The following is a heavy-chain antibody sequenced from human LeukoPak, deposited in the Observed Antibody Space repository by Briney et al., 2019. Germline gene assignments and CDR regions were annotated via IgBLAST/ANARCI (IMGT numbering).Heavy chain of an antibody. Sequence: GGSLRLSCAASGFTFSSYAMSWVRQAPGKGLEWVSTISGSAGSTYYADSVKGRFTISRDNSKNTLSLQVSSLRADDTAVYYCARQPDYYGMDVWGKGPRSPSPQ. V-gene: IGHV3-23*01. J-gene: IGHJ6*01. CDR3: ARQPDYYGMDV. CDR2: ISGSAGST. CDR1: GFTFSSYA. D-gene: IGHD1-1*01.